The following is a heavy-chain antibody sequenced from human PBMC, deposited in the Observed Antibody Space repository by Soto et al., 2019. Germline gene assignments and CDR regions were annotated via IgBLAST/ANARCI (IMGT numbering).Heavy chain of an antibody. V-gene: IGHV3-23*01. Sequence: PGGSLRLSCTFSGLPFISYAMIWVRQAPGKGLEWVSAISGSGGSTYYADSVKGRFTISRDNSKNTLYLQMNSLRAEDTAVYYCAKVAVGGYILTGYYYFDYWGQGTLVTVSS. CDR2: ISGSGGST. J-gene: IGHJ4*02. CDR1: GLPFISYA. D-gene: IGHD3-9*01. CDR3: AKVAVGGYILTGYYYFDY.